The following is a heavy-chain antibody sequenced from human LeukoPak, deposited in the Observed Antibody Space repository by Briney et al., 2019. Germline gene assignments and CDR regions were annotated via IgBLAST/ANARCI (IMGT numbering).Heavy chain of an antibody. CDR3: ARDYYGSGSYIYMDV. CDR2: IKQDGSEK. CDR1: GFTFSSYW. D-gene: IGHD3-10*01. J-gene: IGHJ6*03. Sequence: PGRSLRLSCAASGFTFSSYWMSWVRQAPGKGLEWVANIKQDGSEKYYVDSVKGRFTISRDNAKNSLYLQMNSLRAEDTAVYYCARDYYGSGSYIYMDVWGKGTTVTISS. V-gene: IGHV3-7*01.